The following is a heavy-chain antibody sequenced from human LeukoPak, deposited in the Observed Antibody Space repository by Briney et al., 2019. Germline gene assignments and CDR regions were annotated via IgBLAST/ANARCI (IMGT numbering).Heavy chain of an antibody. Sequence: SETLSLTCTVSGGSISSYYWSWIRQPPGKGLEYIGYIYYSGSTNYNPSLKSRVTISVDTSKNQFSLKLSSVTAADTAVYYCARVDYDILTGYSLDAFDIWGQGTMVTVSS. CDR3: ARVDYDILTGYSLDAFDI. CDR1: GGSISSYY. V-gene: IGHV4-59*01. CDR2: IYYSGST. D-gene: IGHD3-9*01. J-gene: IGHJ3*02.